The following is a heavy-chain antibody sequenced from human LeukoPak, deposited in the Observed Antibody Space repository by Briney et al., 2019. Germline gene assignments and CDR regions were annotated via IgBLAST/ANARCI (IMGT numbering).Heavy chain of an antibody. CDR1: GYTFTSYA. Sequence: ASVKVSCKASGYTFTSYAMHWVRQAPGQRLEWMGWINAGNGNTKYSQKFQGRVTITRDTSASTAYMELSSLRSEDTAVYYCARDLSLYYDSSGYRGYPFDPWGQGTLDTVSS. V-gene: IGHV1-3*01. CDR2: INAGNGNT. CDR3: ARDLSLYYDSSGYRGYPFDP. D-gene: IGHD3-22*01. J-gene: IGHJ5*02.